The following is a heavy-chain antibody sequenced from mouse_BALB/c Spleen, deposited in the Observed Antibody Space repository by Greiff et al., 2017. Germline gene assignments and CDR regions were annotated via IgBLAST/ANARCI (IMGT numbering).Heavy chain of an antibody. Sequence: EVKLMESGPGLVKPSQSLSLTCTVTGYSITSDYAWNWIRQFPGNKLEWMGYISYSGSTSYNPSLKSRISITRDTSKNQFFLQLNSVTTEDTATYYCAREGYYYGSSYYAMDYWGQGTSVTVSS. CDR1: GYSITSDYA. CDR3: AREGYYYGSSYYAMDY. CDR2: ISYSGST. D-gene: IGHD1-1*01. V-gene: IGHV3-2*02. J-gene: IGHJ4*01.